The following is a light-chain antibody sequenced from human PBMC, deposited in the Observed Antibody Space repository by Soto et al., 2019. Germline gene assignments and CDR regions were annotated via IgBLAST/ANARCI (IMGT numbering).Light chain of an antibody. V-gene: IGLV1-51*01. CDR1: SSNIGNNY. CDR3: ATWDSSLSAVV. J-gene: IGLJ2*01. CDR2: VNY. Sequence: QSVLTQPPSVSATPGQKVTISCSGSSSNIGNNYVSWYQQFPGAAPKLLIYVNYWRPSGIPDRFSASKSGTSATLGITGLQTGDEADYYCATWDSSLSAVVVGGGTKLTVL.